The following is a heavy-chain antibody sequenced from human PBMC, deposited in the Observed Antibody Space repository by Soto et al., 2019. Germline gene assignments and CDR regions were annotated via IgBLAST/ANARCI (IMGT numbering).Heavy chain of an antibody. V-gene: IGHV5-10-1*01. Sequence: LGESLKISFKGSGYSFARYWITWVRQKPGKGLEWMGRIDPSDSQTYYSPSFRGHVTISVTKSITTAFLQWSSLRASDTAMYYCARQIYDSDTGPNFQYYFDSWGQGTPVTVSS. CDR2: IDPSDSQT. CDR1: GYSFARYW. CDR3: ARQIYDSDTGPNFQYYFDS. J-gene: IGHJ4*02. D-gene: IGHD3-22*01.